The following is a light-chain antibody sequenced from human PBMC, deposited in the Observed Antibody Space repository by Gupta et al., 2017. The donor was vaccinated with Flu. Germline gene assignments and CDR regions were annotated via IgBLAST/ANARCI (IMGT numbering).Light chain of an antibody. CDR3: QQRSLWPPWT. CDR1: QSVDSS. CDR2: DAS. V-gene: IGKV3-11*01. Sequence: CRASQSVDSSLDWYQQRPGQAPRLLIYDASNRAAGIPARFSGSGSGTDFTLTINSLEPEDFALYYCQQRSLWPPWTFSQGTRVEI. J-gene: IGKJ1*01.